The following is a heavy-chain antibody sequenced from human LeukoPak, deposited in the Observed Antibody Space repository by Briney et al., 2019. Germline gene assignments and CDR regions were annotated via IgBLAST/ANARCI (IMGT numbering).Heavy chain of an antibody. CDR3: ARATSRYYFDY. D-gene: IGHD6-6*01. CDR2: IYYSGST. CDR1: GGSISSSTYY. J-gene: IGHJ4*02. Sequence: SETLSLTCTVSGGSISSSTYYWGWIRRPPGKGLEWIGSIYYSGSTYYNPSLKSRVTVSVDTSKNQFSLKLISVTAADTAVYYCARATSRYYFDYWGQGTLVTVSS. V-gene: IGHV4-39*01.